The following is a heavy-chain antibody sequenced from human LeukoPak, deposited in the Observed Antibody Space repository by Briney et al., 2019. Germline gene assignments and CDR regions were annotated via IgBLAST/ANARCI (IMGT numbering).Heavy chain of an antibody. CDR1: GGSISSSSYY. CDR3: ARGVWIQNWFDP. V-gene: IGHV4-39*07. Sequence: PSETLSLTCTVSGGSISSSSYYWGWIRQPPGKGLEWIGSIYYSGSTYYNPSLKSRVTISVDTSKNQFSLKLSSVTAADTAVYYCARGVWIQNWFDPWGQGTLVTVSS. CDR2: IYYSGST. J-gene: IGHJ5*02. D-gene: IGHD5/OR15-5a*01.